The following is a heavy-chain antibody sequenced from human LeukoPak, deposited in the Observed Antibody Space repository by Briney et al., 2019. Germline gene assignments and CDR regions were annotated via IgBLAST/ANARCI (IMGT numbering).Heavy chain of an antibody. Sequence: ASVKVSCKASGYTFTGYYMRWVRQAPGQGLEWMGWINPNSGGTNYAQKFQGRVTMTRDTSISTAYMELSRLRSDDTAVYYCARDSDHNYYYYMDVWAKGPRSPSP. CDR2: INPNSGGT. CDR1: GYTFTGYY. J-gene: IGHJ6*03. V-gene: IGHV1-2*02. CDR3: ARDSDHNYYYYMDV.